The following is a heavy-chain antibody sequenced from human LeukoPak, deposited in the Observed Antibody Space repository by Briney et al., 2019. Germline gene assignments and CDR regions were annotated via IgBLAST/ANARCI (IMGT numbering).Heavy chain of an antibody. J-gene: IGHJ5*02. CDR3: ARDIKGLYSSSWYNGYNWFDP. CDR2: IIPIFGTA. D-gene: IGHD6-13*01. V-gene: IGHV1-69*05. CDR1: GGTFSSYA. Sequence: SVKVSCKAFGGTFSSYAISWVRQAPGQGLEWMGRIIPIFGTANYAQKFQGRVTITTDESTSTAYMELSSLRSEDTAVYYCARDIKGLYSSSWYNGYNWFDPWGQGTLVTVSS.